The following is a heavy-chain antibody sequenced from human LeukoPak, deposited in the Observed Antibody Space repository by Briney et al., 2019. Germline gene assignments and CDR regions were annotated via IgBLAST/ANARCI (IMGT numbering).Heavy chain of an antibody. CDR1: GYTFTSYG. CDR2: ISAYNGNT. V-gene: IGHV1-18*01. CDR3: AKETTYYDILTGSRGRAYYFDY. Sequence: ASVKVSCKASGYTFTSYGISWVRQAPGQGLEWMGWISAYNGNTNYAQKLQGRVTMTTDTSTSTAYMELRSLRSDDTAVYYCAKETTYYDILTGSRGRAYYFDYWGQGTLVTVSS. D-gene: IGHD3-9*01. J-gene: IGHJ4*02.